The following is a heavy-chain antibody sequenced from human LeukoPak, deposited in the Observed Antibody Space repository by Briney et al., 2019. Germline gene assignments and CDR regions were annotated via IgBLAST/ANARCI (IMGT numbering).Heavy chain of an antibody. D-gene: IGHD4-23*01. Sequence: SETLSLTCSVSGGSISGSGYYWAWIRQPPGKGLEWIGSIYYTGSTYYNPSLKSRVTIFVDTSKSQFSLNLSSVTAADTAVYHCARQRGNSRNFDNWGQGTLVTVSS. CDR3: ARQRGNSRNFDN. CDR2: IYYTGST. CDR1: GGSISGSGYY. J-gene: IGHJ4*02. V-gene: IGHV4-39*01.